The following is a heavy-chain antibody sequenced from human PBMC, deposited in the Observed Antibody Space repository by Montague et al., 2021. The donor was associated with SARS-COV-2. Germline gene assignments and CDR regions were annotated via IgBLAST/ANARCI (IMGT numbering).Heavy chain of an antibody. CDR2: IYWDDNP. CDR3: ARGLWYGSGNYLPDY. D-gene: IGHD3-10*01. V-gene: IGHV2-5*02. CDR1: GFSLSINGVG. J-gene: IGHJ4*02. Sequence: PALVQPTQTLTLTCTFSGFSLSINGVGVGWIRQPPGKALEWLAMIYWDDNPHYSPSLKSRLIITKDTSKNQVVLTMTNMDPVDTATYYCARGLWYGSGNYLPDYWGQGTMVTVSS.